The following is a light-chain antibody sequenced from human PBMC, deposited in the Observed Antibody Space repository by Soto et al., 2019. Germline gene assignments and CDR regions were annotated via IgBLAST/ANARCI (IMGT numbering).Light chain of an antibody. CDR1: TGAVTSGHY. CDR2: DTS. J-gene: IGLJ1*01. CDR3: LLSYRGAGYV. Sequence: QAVMSQEPSLTVTPGGSVTLTCGSSTGAVTSGHYPYWFQQKPGQAPRTQIYDTSNKHSWTPARFSGSLLGGKAALTLSGAQPEDVADDYSLLSYRGAGYVFGAWT. V-gene: IGLV7-46*01.